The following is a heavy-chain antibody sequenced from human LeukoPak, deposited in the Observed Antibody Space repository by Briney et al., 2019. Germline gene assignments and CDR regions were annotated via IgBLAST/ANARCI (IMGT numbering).Heavy chain of an antibody. CDR3: ARGRYSGFDL. D-gene: IGHD2-15*01. CDR1: GDSVSTNSVG. Sequence: KPSQTLSLTCAISGDSVSTNSVGWNWIRQSPSRGLEWLGRTYYRSKWNNDYAVSVKSRITINPDTSKNQFSLQLNSVTPDDTALYYCARGRYSGFDLWGQGTMVTVSS. CDR2: TYYRSKWNN. J-gene: IGHJ3*01. V-gene: IGHV6-1*01.